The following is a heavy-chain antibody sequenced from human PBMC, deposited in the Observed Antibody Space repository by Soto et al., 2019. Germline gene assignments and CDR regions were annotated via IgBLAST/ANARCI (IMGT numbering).Heavy chain of an antibody. CDR1: GYSFTSYW. D-gene: IGHD3-3*01. V-gene: IGHV5-51*01. Sequence: PVETLKMSCEGSGYSFTSYWIGWVRQMPGKGLEWMGIIYPGDSDTRYSPSFQGQVTISADKSISTAYLQWSSLKASDTAMYYCARSGGRFLEWPVDYYYGMDVWGQGTTVTVSS. J-gene: IGHJ6*02. CDR2: IYPGDSDT. CDR3: ARSGGRFLEWPVDYYYGMDV.